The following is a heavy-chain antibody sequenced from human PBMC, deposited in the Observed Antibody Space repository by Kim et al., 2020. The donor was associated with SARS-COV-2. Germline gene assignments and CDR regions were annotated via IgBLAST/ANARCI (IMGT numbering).Heavy chain of an antibody. CDR2: IYHSGST. V-gene: IGHV4-38-2*02. CDR3: AREGYSGYDYVGYYYYYGMDV. Sequence: SETLSLTCTVSGYSISSGYYWGWIRQPPGKGLEWIGSIYHSGSTYYNPSLKSRVTISVDTSKNQFSLKLSSVTAADTAVYYCAREGYSGYDYVGYYYYYGMDVWGQGTTVTVSS. D-gene: IGHD5-12*01. J-gene: IGHJ6*02. CDR1: GYSISSGYY.